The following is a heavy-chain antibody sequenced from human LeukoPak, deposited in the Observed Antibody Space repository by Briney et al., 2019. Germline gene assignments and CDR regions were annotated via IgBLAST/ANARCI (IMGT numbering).Heavy chain of an antibody. V-gene: IGHV1-24*01. CDR3: AIGAAFDPLTFDF. J-gene: IGHJ4*02. CDR2: FEPEHGKT. CDR1: RLTLTELS. D-gene: IGHD4/OR15-4a*01. Sequence: APVKVPRKISRLTLTELSLNWGGQAPGKRVEWVGGFEPEHGKTIYAQKFQGRVTVTEDTSSDTGYMELSSLRSEDTAMYYCAIGAAFDPLTFDFWGQGTLVTVSS.